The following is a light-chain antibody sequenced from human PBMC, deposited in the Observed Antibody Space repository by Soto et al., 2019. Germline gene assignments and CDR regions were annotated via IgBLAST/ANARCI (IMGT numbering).Light chain of an antibody. CDR2: KAS. J-gene: IGKJ4*01. Sequence: DIQMTQSPSSLSASVGDRVTIPCRAGQSIADWLAWYQQKPGKAPKLLIYKASTLESGVPSRFSGSGSGTEFTLTISSLQPDDFATYSCQQYVAYPLTFGGGTKVDIK. CDR3: QQYVAYPLT. V-gene: IGKV1-5*03. CDR1: QSIADW.